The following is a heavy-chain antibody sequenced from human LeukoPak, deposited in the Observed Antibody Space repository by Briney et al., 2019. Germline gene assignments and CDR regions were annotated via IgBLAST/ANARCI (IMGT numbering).Heavy chain of an antibody. Sequence: GGSLRLSCAASGFTFSSYAMSWIRQAPGKGLEWVSAISGSGGSTYYADSVEGRFTISRDNSKNTLYLQMNSLRAEDTAVYYCAKEICGQYGSGSYLPLQFDYWGQGTLVTVSS. CDR1: GFTFSSYA. J-gene: IGHJ4*02. CDR2: ISGSGGST. CDR3: AKEICGQYGSGSYLPLQFDY. D-gene: IGHD3-10*01. V-gene: IGHV3-23*01.